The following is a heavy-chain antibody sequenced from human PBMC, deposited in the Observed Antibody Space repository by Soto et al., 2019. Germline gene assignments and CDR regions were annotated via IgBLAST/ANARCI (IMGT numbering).Heavy chain of an antibody. CDR1: GDVVSSNIDS. CDR3: TRESMSGWSDV. Sequence: QTLPVTSAIAGDVVSSNIDSWNWIKQSPSRGFEWLGRTYYRSKWYNDYAVSVKSRITINPDTSKDQFSLQLNSVTPDDTAVYYCTRESMSGWSDVWGQGILVTVSS. V-gene: IGHV6-1*01. D-gene: IGHD6-19*01. J-gene: IGHJ4*02. CDR2: TYYRSKWYN.